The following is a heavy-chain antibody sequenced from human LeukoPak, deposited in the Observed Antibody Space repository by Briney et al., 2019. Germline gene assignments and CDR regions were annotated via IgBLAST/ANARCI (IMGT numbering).Heavy chain of an antibody. CDR1: GGSLSLYY. D-gene: IGHD3-10*01. V-gene: IGHV4-4*09. CDR3: ARGRSCYRALVDY. Sequence: SETLSLTCTVSGGSLSLYYWRWLRQPPGKGLEWIGDIYTSGSTNYNPSLRSRVTISVDTSKNQFSLTLRSVTAADHAVDLRARGRSCYRALVDYWGQGTLVTVSS. J-gene: IGHJ4*02. CDR2: IYTSGST.